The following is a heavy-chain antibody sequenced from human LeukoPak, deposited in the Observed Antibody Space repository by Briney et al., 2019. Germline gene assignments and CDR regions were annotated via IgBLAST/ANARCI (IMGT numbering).Heavy chain of an antibody. D-gene: IGHD3-10*01. J-gene: IGHJ4*02. CDR3: ARLLAYGSGGEAFDY. CDR2: ISSSGSTI. V-gene: IGHV3-48*03. CDR1: GFTFSSYE. Sequence: GGSLRLSCAASGFTFSSYEMNWVRQGPGKGLEWVSYISSSGSTIYYADSVKGRFSISRDNAKNSLYLQMNSLRAEDTAVYYCARLLAYGSGGEAFDYWGQGTLVTVSS.